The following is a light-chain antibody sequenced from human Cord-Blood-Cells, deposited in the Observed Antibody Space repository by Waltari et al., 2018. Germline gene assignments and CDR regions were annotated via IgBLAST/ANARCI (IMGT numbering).Light chain of an antibody. Sequence: DIQMTQSPSSLSASVGDRVTITCRASQSISSYLNWYQQKPGKAPKLLIYAASSLQSGVPSRCSGSGSVTDFTLTISSLQPEDVATYYCQQSYSTPPWTFGQGTKVEIK. J-gene: IGKJ1*01. CDR3: QQSYSTPPWT. CDR1: QSISSY. V-gene: IGKV1-39*01. CDR2: AAS.